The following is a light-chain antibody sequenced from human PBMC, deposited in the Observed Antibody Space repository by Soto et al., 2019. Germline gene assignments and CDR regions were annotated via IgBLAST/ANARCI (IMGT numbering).Light chain of an antibody. CDR1: QSVSSN. J-gene: IGKJ1*01. CDR2: GAS. V-gene: IGKV3-15*01. CDR3: QQYNNWPGT. Sequence: EIVMTQSPATLSVSPGERATLSCRASQSVSSNLAWYQQKPGQAPRLLIYGASTSANGIPARFSGSGSGTEFTLTISSLQSEDFAVYYCQQYNNWPGTFGQWTKVEIK.